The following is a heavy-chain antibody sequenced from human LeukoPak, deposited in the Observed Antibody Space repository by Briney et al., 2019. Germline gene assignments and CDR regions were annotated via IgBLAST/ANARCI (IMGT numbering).Heavy chain of an antibody. J-gene: IGHJ4*02. CDR3: AREGTTMAALDY. V-gene: IGHV4-59*11. CDR1: GDSYTSPY. D-gene: IGHD1-7*01. CDR2: FFSNGKT. Sequence: SETLSLTCTVSGDSYTSPYWSWIRQPPGEGLEWVGSFFSNGKTYYNPSLNNRLIISGDTSKNQFSLTLMSVTAADTAVYYCAREGTTMAALDYWGQGTLVTVSS.